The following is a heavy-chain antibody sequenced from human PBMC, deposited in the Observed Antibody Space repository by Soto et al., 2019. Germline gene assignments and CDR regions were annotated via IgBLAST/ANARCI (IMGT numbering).Heavy chain of an antibody. D-gene: IGHD6-25*01. Sequence: ASVKVSCKASGYTFTSYGISWVRQAPGQGLEWMGWISAYNGNTNYAQKLQGRVTMTTDTSTSTAYMELRSLRSDDTAVYYCARDLPGIAAAGAFGIWGQGTMVTVSS. V-gene: IGHV1-18*01. CDR3: ARDLPGIAAAGAFGI. CDR2: ISAYNGNT. J-gene: IGHJ3*02. CDR1: GYTFTSYG.